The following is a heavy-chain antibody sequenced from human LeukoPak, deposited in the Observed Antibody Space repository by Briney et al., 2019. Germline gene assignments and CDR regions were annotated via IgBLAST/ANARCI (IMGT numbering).Heavy chain of an antibody. D-gene: IGHD5-12*01. CDR1: GGSISSYY. CDR2: IYYSGST. J-gene: IGHJ4*02. V-gene: IGHV4-59*01. CDR3: ARGGYDYGVYFDY. Sequence: SETLSLTCTVSGGSISSYYWSWIRQPPGKGLEWTGYIYYSGSTNYNPSLKSRVTISVDTSKNQFSLKLSSVTAADTAVYYCARGGYDYGVYFDYWGQGTLVTVSS.